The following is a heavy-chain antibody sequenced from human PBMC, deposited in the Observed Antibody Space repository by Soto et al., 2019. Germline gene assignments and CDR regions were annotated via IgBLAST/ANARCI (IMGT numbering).Heavy chain of an antibody. CDR2: IVVGSGNT. D-gene: IGHD4-4*01. J-gene: IGHJ5*02. V-gene: IGHV1-58*02. CDR1: GNSLSEFA. CDR3: AADSGYSTENWFDP. Sequence: ASVKVSCKVSGNSLSEFAMQWVRQARGQRLEWIGWIVVGSGNTNYAQKFQERVTITRDMSTSTAYMELSSLRSEDTAVYYCAADSGYSTENWFDPWGQGTLVTVSS.